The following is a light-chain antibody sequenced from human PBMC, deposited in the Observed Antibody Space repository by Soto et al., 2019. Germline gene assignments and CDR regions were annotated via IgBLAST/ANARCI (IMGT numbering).Light chain of an antibody. CDR3: QQFSSYPLT. Sequence: EIVLTQSPGTLSLSPWERATLSCRASQSVANNYLAWYQQKPGQTPRLLIYDAPSRATGIPDRFSGGGSGTDFTLTISRLEPEDFAVYYCQQFSSYPLTFGGGTKVDIK. CDR2: DAP. V-gene: IGKV3-20*01. J-gene: IGKJ4*01. CDR1: QSVANNY.